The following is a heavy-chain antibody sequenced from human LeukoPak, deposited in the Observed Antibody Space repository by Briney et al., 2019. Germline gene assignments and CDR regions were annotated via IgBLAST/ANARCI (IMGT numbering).Heavy chain of an antibody. CDR3: ARGGLFGYYDSSGPSRP. Sequence: SETLSLTCAVSGGSISSSNWWSWVRQPPGKGLEWIGEIYHSGSTNYNPSLKSRVTISVDTSKNQFSLKLSSVTAADTAVYYCARGGLFGYYDSSGPSRPWGQGTLVTVSS. CDR2: IYHSGST. V-gene: IGHV4-4*02. J-gene: IGHJ5*02. D-gene: IGHD3-22*01. CDR1: GGSISSSNW.